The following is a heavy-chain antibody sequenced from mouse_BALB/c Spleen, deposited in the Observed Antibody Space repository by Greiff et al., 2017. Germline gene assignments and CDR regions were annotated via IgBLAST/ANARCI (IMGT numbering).Heavy chain of an antibody. CDR2: IDPANGNT. J-gene: IGHJ3*01. CDR3: ARGKISLRFAY. Sequence: EVQGVESGAELVKPGASVKLSCTASGFNIKDTYMHWVKQRPEQGLEWIGRIDPANGNTKYDPKFQGKATITADTSSNTAYLQLSSLTSEDTAVYYCARGKISLRFAYWGQGTLVTVSA. V-gene: IGHV14-3*02. CDR1: GFNIKDTY.